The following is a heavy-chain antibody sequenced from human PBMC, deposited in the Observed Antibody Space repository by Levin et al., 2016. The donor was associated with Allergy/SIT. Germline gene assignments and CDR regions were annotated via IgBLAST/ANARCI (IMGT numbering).Heavy chain of an antibody. J-gene: IGHJ6*03. V-gene: IGHV4-61*01. Sequence: SETLSLTCTVSGGSVSSGSYYWSWIRQPPGKGLEWIGEIYHSGSTNYNPSLKSRVTISVDKSKNQFSLKLSSVTAADTAVYYCARDLVAGPFGYYYYMDVWGKGTTVTVSS. CDR3: ARDLVAGPFGYYYYMDV. D-gene: IGHD6-19*01. CDR2: IYHSGST. CDR1: GGSVSSGSYY.